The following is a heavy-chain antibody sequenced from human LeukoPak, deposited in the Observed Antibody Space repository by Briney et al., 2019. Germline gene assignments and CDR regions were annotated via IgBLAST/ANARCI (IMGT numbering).Heavy chain of an antibody. CDR2: ISSSGSTI. Sequence: GGSLRLSCAASGFTVSSYEMNWVRQAPGRGLEWVSYISSSGSTIYYADSVKGRFTISRDNAKNSLYLQMNSLRAEDTAVYYCARSEYFYGPEGLYYWGQGTLVTVSS. J-gene: IGHJ4*02. D-gene: IGHD3-10*01. CDR3: ARSEYFYGPEGLYY. V-gene: IGHV3-48*03. CDR1: GFTVSSYE.